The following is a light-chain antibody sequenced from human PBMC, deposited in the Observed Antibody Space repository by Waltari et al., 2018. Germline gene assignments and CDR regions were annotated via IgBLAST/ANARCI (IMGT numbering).Light chain of an antibody. CDR2: WPS. V-gene: IGKV4-1*01. CDR1: QSVLYRSSNKRC. CDR3: SQCSSIPRT. Sequence: DIVMTHSPDSLSVSLGERATVSCKSSQSVLYRSSNKRCLAWYQQKPGQPPPLLIYWPSFRESGVPDRFSGSGSATDFTLTITNVQAEDVAVYYCSQCSSIPRTFGTGTKMEIK. J-gene: IGKJ3*01.